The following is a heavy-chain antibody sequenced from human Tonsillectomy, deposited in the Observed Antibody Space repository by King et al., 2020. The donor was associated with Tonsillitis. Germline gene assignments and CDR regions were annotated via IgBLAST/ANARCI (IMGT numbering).Heavy chain of an antibody. CDR2: SRNKANSYTT. V-gene: IGHV3-72*01. D-gene: IGHD6-13*01. Sequence: VQLVESGGGLVQPGGSLRLSCVASGFTFRDHYMDWVRQAPGKGLEWVGRSRNKANSYTTEYAASVKGRFTISRDDSKNSLYLQMNSLKTEDTAVYYCARELAADPFDYWGQGTLVTVSS. J-gene: IGHJ4*02. CDR3: ARELAADPFDY. CDR1: GFTFRDHY.